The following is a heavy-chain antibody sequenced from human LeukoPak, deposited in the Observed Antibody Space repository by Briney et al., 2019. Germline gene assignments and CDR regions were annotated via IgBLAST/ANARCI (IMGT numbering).Heavy chain of an antibody. CDR1: GGSISGNVYY. V-gene: IGHV4-39*07. CDR2: IYYTGST. Sequence: SETLSLTCAVSGGSISGNVYYWGWIRQPPGKGLEWIASIYYTGSTYYNPSLKSRVTISVDTSKNQFSLKLSSVTAADTAVYYCAREPQGAYYYDSSGYCDSWGQGTLVTVSS. CDR3: AREPQGAYYYDSSGYCDS. J-gene: IGHJ5*01. D-gene: IGHD3-22*01.